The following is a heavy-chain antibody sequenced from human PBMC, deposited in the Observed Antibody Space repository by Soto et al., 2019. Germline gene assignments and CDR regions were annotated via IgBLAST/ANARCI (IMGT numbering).Heavy chain of an antibody. Sequence: EVQLLDSGGGLVQPGGSLRLSCAASGFTFSNYAMNWVRQAPGNGLDWVSAISGSGGSTYYADSVKGRFTISRDNSKNTLYLQMSSLRAEDTAVYYCAKGPLGSGYDLDSWGQGTLVTVSS. V-gene: IGHV3-23*01. CDR2: ISGSGGST. J-gene: IGHJ4*02. D-gene: IGHD5-12*01. CDR3: AKGPLGSGYDLDS. CDR1: GFTFSNYA.